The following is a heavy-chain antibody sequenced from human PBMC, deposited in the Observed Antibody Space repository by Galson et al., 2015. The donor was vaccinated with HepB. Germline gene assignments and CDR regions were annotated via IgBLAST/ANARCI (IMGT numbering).Heavy chain of an antibody. Sequence: SLRLSCAASGFTFTNYGIHWVRQAPGKGLEWVAVIWYGGNSKQHADSAQGRFTISRDNSRNTVYLQMNTLRVEDTAVYYCVRDAKMDTGIDYMDVWGKGTTVTVSS. D-gene: IGHD5-18*01. CDR2: IWYGGNSK. J-gene: IGHJ6*03. V-gene: IGHV3-33*01. CDR3: VRDAKMDTGIDYMDV. CDR1: GFTFTNYG.